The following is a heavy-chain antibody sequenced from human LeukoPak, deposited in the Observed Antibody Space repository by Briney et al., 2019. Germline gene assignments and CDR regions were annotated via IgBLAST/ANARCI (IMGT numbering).Heavy chain of an antibody. J-gene: IGHJ6*02. CDR2: ISAYNGNT. CDR3: ARSIGDGYYYYYGMDV. V-gene: IGHV1-18*01. Sequence: ASVKVSCKASGGTFSSYAISWVRQAPGQGLEWMGWISAYNGNTNYAQKLQGRVTMTTDTSTSTAYMELRSLRSDDTAVCYCARSIGDGYYYYYGMDVWGQGTTVTVSS. CDR1: GGTFSSYA.